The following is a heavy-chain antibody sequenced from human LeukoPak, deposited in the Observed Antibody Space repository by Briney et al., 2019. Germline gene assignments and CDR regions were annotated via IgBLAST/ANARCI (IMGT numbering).Heavy chain of an antibody. CDR1: GGSFSGYY. D-gene: IGHD3-22*01. J-gene: IGHJ3*02. V-gene: IGHV4-59*10. CDR3: ARNTHYYDRSGITGMYVCDM. CDR2: MHSSGTT. Sequence: SETLSLTCAVDGGSFSGYYWSWIRQPAGKGLEWIGRMHSSGTTNYNPSLQSRVSISMDTSKNQFSLKLSSVTAADTAVYFCARNTHYYDRSGITGMYVCDMWGRGTMVTVSS.